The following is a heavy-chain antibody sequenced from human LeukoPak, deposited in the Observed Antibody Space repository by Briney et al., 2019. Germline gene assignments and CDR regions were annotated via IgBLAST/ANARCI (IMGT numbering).Heavy chain of an antibody. CDR1: GYTFTSYY. D-gene: IGHD6-6*01. CDR2: INPSGGGT. CDR3: ARRSIAASVDY. V-gene: IGHV1-46*01. J-gene: IGHJ4*02. Sequence: GASVKVFCKASGYTFTSYYMHWVRQAPGQGLEWMGIINPSGGGTSYAQKFQGRVTMTRDMSTSTVYMELSSLRSEDTAVYYCARRSIAASVDYWGQGTLVTVSS.